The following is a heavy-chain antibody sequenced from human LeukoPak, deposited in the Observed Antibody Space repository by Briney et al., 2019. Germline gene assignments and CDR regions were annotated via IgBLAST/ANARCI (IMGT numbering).Heavy chain of an antibody. CDR2: ISGSGGSGTST. CDR3: ARDIELST. J-gene: IGHJ3*01. V-gene: IGHV3-23*01. D-gene: IGHD3-16*02. Sequence: PGGSLRLSCAASGFTFSSYAMSWVRQAPGKGLEWVSSISGSGGSGTSTYYADSVKGRFTISRDNSKNTLFLQMNSLRAEDTAIYYCARDIELSTWGPGTMVTVSS. CDR1: GFTFSSYA.